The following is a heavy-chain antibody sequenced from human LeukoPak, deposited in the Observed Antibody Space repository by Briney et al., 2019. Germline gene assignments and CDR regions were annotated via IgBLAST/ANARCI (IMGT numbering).Heavy chain of an antibody. CDR3: ARTDIVATRVDY. CDR1: GGSISSSSYY. CDR2: IYYSGST. D-gene: IGHD5-12*01. Sequence: SETLSLTCTVSGGSISSSSYYWGWIRQPPGKGLEWIGSIYYSGSTYYNPSLKSRVTISVDTSKNQFSLKLSSVTAADTAVYYCARTDIVATRVDYWGQGTLVTVSS. V-gene: IGHV4-39*07. J-gene: IGHJ4*02.